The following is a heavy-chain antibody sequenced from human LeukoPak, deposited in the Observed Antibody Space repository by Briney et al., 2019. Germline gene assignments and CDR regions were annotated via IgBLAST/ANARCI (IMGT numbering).Heavy chain of an antibody. J-gene: IGHJ6*02. D-gene: IGHD3-3*01. CDR1: GYSFTSYW. CDR3: ATSRSGFYYYYGMDV. CDR2: IYPGDSDT. V-gene: IGHV5-51*01. Sequence: HGESLKISCKGSGYSFTSYWIGWVRQMPGKGLEWMGIIYPGDSDTRYSPSFQGQVTISADKSISTAYLQWSSLKASDTAMYYCATSRSGFYYYYGMDVWGQGTTVTVSS.